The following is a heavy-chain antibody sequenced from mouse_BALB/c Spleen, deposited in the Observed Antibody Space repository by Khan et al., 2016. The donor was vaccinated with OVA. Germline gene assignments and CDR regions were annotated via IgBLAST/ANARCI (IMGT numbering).Heavy chain of an antibody. CDR1: GYTFTDYA. V-gene: IGHV1S137*01. J-gene: IGHJ3*01. D-gene: IGHD1-3*01. Sequence: QMPLEESGAELVRPGVSVKISCKGSGYTFTDYAMHWVKQSHAKSLEWIGVISTYYGDADYNQKFKGKATMTVDKSSSTAYMDLARLTSEDSAIYYCAMGSGNSRFAYWGQGTLVTVSA. CDR3: AMGSGNSRFAY. CDR2: ISTYYGDA.